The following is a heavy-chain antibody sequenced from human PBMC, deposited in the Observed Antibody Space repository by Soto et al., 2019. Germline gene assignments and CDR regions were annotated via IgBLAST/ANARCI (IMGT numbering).Heavy chain of an antibody. D-gene: IGHD7-27*01. J-gene: IGHJ6*02. Sequence: ASVKVSCKASGYTFTSYGISGVRQAPGQGLEWMGWISAYNGNTNYAQKLQGRVTMTTDTSTSTAYMELRSLRSDDTAVYYCARDGDVKGGYYYYYGMDVWGQGTTVTVSS. CDR1: GYTFTSYG. V-gene: IGHV1-18*01. CDR2: ISAYNGNT. CDR3: ARDGDVKGGYYYYYGMDV.